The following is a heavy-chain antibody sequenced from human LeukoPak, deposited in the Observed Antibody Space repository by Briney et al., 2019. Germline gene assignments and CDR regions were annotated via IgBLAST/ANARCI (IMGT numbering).Heavy chain of an antibody. CDR2: INPNSGGT. Sequence: ASVKVSCKASGDALTGYYMHWVRQAPGQGLEWMGWINPNSGGTNYAQKFQGRVTMTTDTSTSTAYMELRSLRSDDTAVYYCARDGYCSGGSCRLPFDYWGQGTLVTVSS. J-gene: IGHJ4*02. V-gene: IGHV1-2*02. D-gene: IGHD2-15*01. CDR3: ARDGYCSGGSCRLPFDY. CDR1: GDALTGYY.